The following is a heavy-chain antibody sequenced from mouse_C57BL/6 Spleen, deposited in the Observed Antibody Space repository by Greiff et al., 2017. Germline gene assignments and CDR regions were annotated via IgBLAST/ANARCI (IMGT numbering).Heavy chain of an antibody. CDR1: GYTFTGYW. CDR3: ARGGYGGYYLFDY. Sequence: VQLQQPGAELMKPGASVKLSCKATGYTFTGYWIEWVKQRPGHGLEWIGEILPGSGSTNYNEKFKGKATFPAATSSTTAYMQLSSLTTEDSAIYYCARGGYGGYYLFDYWGQSTTLTVSS. V-gene: IGHV1-9*01. CDR2: ILPGSGST. D-gene: IGHD2-3*01. J-gene: IGHJ2*01.